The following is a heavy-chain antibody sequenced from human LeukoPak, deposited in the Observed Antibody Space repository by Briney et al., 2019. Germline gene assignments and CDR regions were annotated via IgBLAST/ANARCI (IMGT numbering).Heavy chain of an antibody. Sequence: GGSLRLSCAASGFTFSSYGMHWVRQAPGKGLEWVAVIWYDGSNKYSADSVKGRFTISRDNSKNTLYLQMNSLRAEDTAVYYCARDRSYDSSGPDDYWAQGTLVTVSS. CDR3: ARDRSYDSSGPDDY. D-gene: IGHD3-22*01. CDR2: IWYDGSNK. V-gene: IGHV3-33*08. CDR1: GFTFSSYG. J-gene: IGHJ4*02.